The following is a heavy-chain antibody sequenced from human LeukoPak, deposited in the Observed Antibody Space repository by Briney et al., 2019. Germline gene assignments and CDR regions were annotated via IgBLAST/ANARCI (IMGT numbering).Heavy chain of an antibody. Sequence: GGSLRLSCAASGFIFGSYAMTWVRQAPGKGLEWVSTISGTGGGTYYADSVKGRFTISRDNSKNTLYLQMNSLRAEDTATYYCARDSKWLAPYWGQGTLVTVSS. CDR2: ISGTGGGT. J-gene: IGHJ4*02. CDR1: GFIFGSYA. D-gene: IGHD6-19*01. CDR3: ARDSKWLAPY. V-gene: IGHV3-23*01.